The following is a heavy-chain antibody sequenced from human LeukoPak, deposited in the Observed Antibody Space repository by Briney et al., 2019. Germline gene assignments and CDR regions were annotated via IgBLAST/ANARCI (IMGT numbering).Heavy chain of an antibody. D-gene: IGHD3-22*01. V-gene: IGHV4-30-2*01. CDR2: IYHSGST. CDR1: GGSISSGGYY. CDR3: AREGYYDSSGYYYRAFDI. Sequence: SQTLSLTCTVSGGSISSGGYYWSWIRQPPGKGLEWIGYIYHSGSTYYYPSLKSRVTISIDRSKNQFSQKLSSVTAADTAVYYCAREGYYDSSGYYYRAFDIWGQGTMVTVSS. J-gene: IGHJ3*02.